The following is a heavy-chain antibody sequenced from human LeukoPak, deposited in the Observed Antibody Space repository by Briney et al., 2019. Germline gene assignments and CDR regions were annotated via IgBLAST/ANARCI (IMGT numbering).Heavy chain of an antibody. CDR1: GGSISSGGYY. Sequence: SETLSLTCTVSGGSISSGGYYWSWIRQPPGKGLEWIGYIYHSGSTYYNPSLKSRVTISIDTSKNQFSLKLNSVTAADTAVYSCARDLLYGEGDDDGFDIWGQGTKVSVS. J-gene: IGHJ3*02. V-gene: IGHV4-30-2*01. D-gene: IGHD3-10*01. CDR2: IYHSGST. CDR3: ARDLLYGEGDDDGFDI.